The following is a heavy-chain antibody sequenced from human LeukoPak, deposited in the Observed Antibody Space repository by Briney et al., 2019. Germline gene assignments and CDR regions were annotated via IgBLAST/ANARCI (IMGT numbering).Heavy chain of an antibody. D-gene: IGHD6-13*01. CDR3: AKIAAAGTFVFDY. CDR2: IYYSGST. CDR1: GGSISSSSYY. Sequence: PSETLSLTCTVSGGSISSSSYYWGWIRQPPGKGLEWIGSIYYSGSTYYNPSLKSRVTISVDTSKNQFSLKLSSVTAADTAVYYCAKIAAAGTFVFDYWGQGTLVTVSS. J-gene: IGHJ4*02. V-gene: IGHV4-39*01.